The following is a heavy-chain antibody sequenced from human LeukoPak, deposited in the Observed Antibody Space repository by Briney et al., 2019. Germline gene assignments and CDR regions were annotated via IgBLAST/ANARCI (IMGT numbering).Heavy chain of an antibody. CDR3: ARDGSRDGYNLWFQNYYFDY. J-gene: IGHJ4*02. CDR1: GYTFTSYG. Sequence: ASVKVSCKASGYTFTSYGISWVRQAPGQGLEWMGWISAYNGNTNYAQKLQGRVTMITDTSTSTAYMELRSLRSDDTAVYYCARDGSRDGYNLWFQNYYFDYWGQGTLVTVSS. D-gene: IGHD5-24*01. V-gene: IGHV1-18*01. CDR2: ISAYNGNT.